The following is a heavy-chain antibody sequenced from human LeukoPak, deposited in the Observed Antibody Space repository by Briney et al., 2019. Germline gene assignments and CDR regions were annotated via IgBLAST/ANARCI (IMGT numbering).Heavy chain of an antibody. Sequence: ASVKVSCKASGYTFTSYYMHWVRQAPGQGLEWMGIINPSGGSTSYAQKFQGRVTMTRDMSTSTVYMELSSLRSEDTAVYYCARARRDEWDLNYFDYWGQGTLVTVSS. CDR2: INPSGGST. J-gene: IGHJ4*02. V-gene: IGHV1-46*01. D-gene: IGHD1-26*01. CDR3: ARARRDEWDLNYFDY. CDR1: GYTFTSYY.